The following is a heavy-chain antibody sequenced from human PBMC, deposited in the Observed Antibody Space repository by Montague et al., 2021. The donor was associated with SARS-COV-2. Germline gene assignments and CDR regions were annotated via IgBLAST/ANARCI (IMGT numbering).Heavy chain of an antibody. V-gene: IGHV4-59*08. Sequence: SETLSLTCTVSGGSISSYYWSWIRQPPGKGLEWIGYIYYSGSTNYNPSLKSRVTISVDTSKNQFSLKLSSVTAADTAVYYCARTYYYGSVVWFDPWGQGTQVTVS. CDR1: GGSISSYY. J-gene: IGHJ5*02. CDR2: IYYSGST. CDR3: ARTYYYGSVVWFDP. D-gene: IGHD3-10*01.